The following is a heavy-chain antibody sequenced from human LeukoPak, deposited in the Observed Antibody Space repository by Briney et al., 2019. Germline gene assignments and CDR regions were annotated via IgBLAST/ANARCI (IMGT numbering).Heavy chain of an antibody. J-gene: IGHJ2*01. CDR2: ISGSGGTT. CDR3: AKQSVPGYTSGWDWYFDL. V-gene: IGHV3-23*01. CDR1: GFTFSNYA. D-gene: IGHD6-25*01. Sequence: PGGSLRLSCAASGFTFSNYAMSWVRQAPGKGLEWVSAISGSGGTTYYADSVRGRFSISRDNSDNTLFLQMNSLRAEDTAVYYCAKQSVPGYTSGWDWYFDLWGRGTLVTVSS.